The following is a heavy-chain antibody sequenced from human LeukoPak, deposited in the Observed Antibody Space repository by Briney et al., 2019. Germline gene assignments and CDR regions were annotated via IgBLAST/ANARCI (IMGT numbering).Heavy chain of an antibody. CDR1: GFTVSSNY. CDR3: ARERPHYDILTGATTRYGMDV. D-gene: IGHD3-9*01. CDR2: IYSGGST. V-gene: IGHV3-53*01. Sequence: GGSLRLSCAASGFTVSSNYMSWVRQAPGKGLEWVSVIYSGGSTYYAASVKGRFTISRDNSKNTLYLQMNSLRAEDTAVYYCARERPHYDILTGATTRYGMDVWGQGTTVTVSS. J-gene: IGHJ6*02.